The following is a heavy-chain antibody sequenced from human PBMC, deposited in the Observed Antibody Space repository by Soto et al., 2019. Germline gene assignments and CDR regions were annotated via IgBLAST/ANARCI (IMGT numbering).Heavy chain of an antibody. J-gene: IGHJ5*02. V-gene: IGHV1-18*01. CDR3: AGIAAAGGYNWFDP. Sequence: ASVKVSCKASGYTFTSYGISWVRQAPGQGLEWMGWTSAYNGNTNYAQKLQGRVTMTTDTSTSTAYMELRSLRSDDTAVYYCAGIAAAGGYNWFDPWGQGTLVTVSS. CDR2: TSAYNGNT. CDR1: GYTFTSYG. D-gene: IGHD6-13*01.